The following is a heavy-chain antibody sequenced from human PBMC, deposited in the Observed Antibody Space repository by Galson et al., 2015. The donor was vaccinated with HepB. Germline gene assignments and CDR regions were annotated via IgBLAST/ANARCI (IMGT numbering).Heavy chain of an antibody. CDR2: IKPDGSEE. D-gene: IGHD2-15*01. Sequence: SLRLSCAAYEFAFNNYWMSWVRQAPGKGLEWVANIKPDGSEEYYVDSVKGRFTISRDNSKNSLYLQMNSLRAEDTALYYCAKGALGSCSSRRCYPFDYWGRGTLVTVSS. V-gene: IGHV3-7*03. CDR3: AKGALGSCSSRRCYPFDY. CDR1: EFAFNNYW. J-gene: IGHJ4*02.